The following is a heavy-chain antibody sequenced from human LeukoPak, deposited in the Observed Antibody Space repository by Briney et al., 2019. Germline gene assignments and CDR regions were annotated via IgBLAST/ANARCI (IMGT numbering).Heavy chain of an antibody. Sequence: PGGSLRLSCAASGFTFSSYAMSWVRQAPGKGLEWVSAISGSGGSTYYADSVKGRFTISRDNSKNTLYLQMNSLRAEDTAVYYCAKDQGPPLEWLGGFDYWGQGTLVTVSS. J-gene: IGHJ4*02. V-gene: IGHV3-23*01. CDR2: ISGSGGST. CDR1: GFTFSSYA. D-gene: IGHD3-3*01. CDR3: AKDQGPPLEWLGGFDY.